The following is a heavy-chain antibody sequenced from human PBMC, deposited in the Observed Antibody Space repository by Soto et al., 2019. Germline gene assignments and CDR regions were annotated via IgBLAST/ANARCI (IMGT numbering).Heavy chain of an antibody. CDR1: GGSFSGYY. Sequence: PSETLSLTSAVYGGSFSGYYWSCIRQPPGKGLEWIGEINHSGRTNYNPSLKSRVTISVHTSKNQFSLNLSSVTAADTAVYYCARGYRNDFWSGYYTRYYYGMDVWGQGTTVT. CDR2: INHSGRT. CDR3: ARGYRNDFWSGYYTRYYYGMDV. V-gene: IGHV4-34*01. D-gene: IGHD3-3*01. J-gene: IGHJ6*02.